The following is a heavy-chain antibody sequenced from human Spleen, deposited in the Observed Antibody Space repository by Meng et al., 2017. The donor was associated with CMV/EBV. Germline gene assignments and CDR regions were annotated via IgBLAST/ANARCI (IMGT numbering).Heavy chain of an antibody. CDR2: IYYSGST. Sequence: SETLSLTCTVSGGSISTYYWSWIRQPPGKGLEWLGYIYYSGSTNYNPSLKSRVTISVDTSKNQFSLRLSSMTAADTAVYYCARTLYDFWSGYYSYFDYWGQGTLVTVSS. D-gene: IGHD3-3*01. CDR1: GGSISTYY. V-gene: IGHV4-59*01. CDR3: ARTLYDFWSGYYSYFDY. J-gene: IGHJ4*02.